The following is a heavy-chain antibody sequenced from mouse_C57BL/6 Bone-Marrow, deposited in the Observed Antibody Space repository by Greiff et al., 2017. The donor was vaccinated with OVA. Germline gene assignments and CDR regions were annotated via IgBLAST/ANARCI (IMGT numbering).Heavy chain of an antibody. CDR3: AIKTYYDYDAAGFAD. Sequence: QVQLQQSGAELVKPGASVKMSCKASGYTFTTYPIEWMKQNHGKSLEWIGNFHPYNDDTKYNEKFKGKATLTVEKSSSTVYLELSRLTSDDSAVYYCAIKTYYDYDAAGFADWGQGTLVTVSA. J-gene: IGHJ3*01. V-gene: IGHV1-47*01. D-gene: IGHD2-4*01. CDR2: FHPYNDDT. CDR1: GYTFTTYP.